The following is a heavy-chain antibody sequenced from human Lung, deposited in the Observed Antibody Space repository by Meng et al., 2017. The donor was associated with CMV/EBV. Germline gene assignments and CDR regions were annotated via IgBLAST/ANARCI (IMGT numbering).Heavy chain of an antibody. J-gene: IGHJ3*02. CDR1: GYTFTNYF. CDR3: ARDSSGSYYGAFDI. CDR2: INTGGGST. D-gene: IGHD1-26*01. V-gene: IGHV1-46*01. Sequence: ASVXVSXKASGYTFTNYFMHWVRQGPGQGLEWMGVINTGGGSTNYAQKFQGRVSMTRDTSTSTVYMEVSSLRSEDTAVYFCARDSSGSYYGAFDIWGRGTMVTVSS.